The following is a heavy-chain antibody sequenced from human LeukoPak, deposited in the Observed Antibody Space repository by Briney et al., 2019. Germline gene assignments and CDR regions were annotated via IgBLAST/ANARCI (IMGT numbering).Heavy chain of an antibody. D-gene: IGHD6-19*01. CDR3: AKGGGWSPAVLFDY. Sequence: PGGSLRLSCAASGFIFSRYGMQWVRQAPGKGPEWVAVIAHDGSITHYADSVKGRFTISRDNSKNTLYLQMNSLRAEDTAVYYFAKGGGWSPAVLFDYWGQGTLVTVSS. CDR1: GFIFSRYG. J-gene: IGHJ4*02. CDR2: IAHDGSIT. V-gene: IGHV3-30*18.